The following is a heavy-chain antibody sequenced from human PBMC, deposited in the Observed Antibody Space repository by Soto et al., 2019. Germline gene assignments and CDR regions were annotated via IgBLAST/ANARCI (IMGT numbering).Heavy chain of an antibody. CDR1: GFSFSTFD. CDR3: AKGAWLDN. D-gene: IGHD5-12*01. Sequence: EVPLLDSGGGLVQPGGSLRLSCEASGFSFSTFDMSWVRQAPGKGLQCVSVIFGSDGSTYYADSVKGRFTISRDNSRNTLYLQMDSLRADDTALYYCAKGAWLDNWGRGTLVTVSS. V-gene: IGHV3-23*01. CDR2: IFGSDGST. J-gene: IGHJ4*02.